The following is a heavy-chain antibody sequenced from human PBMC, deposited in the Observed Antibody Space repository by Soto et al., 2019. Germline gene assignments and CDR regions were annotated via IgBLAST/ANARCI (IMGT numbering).Heavy chain of an antibody. CDR3: AKEARRLYCSSTSCTYSSRGY. Sequence: GGSLRLSCAASGFTFSSYAMSWVRQAPGKGLEWVSAISGSGGSTYYADSVKGRFTISRDNSKNTLYLQMNSLRAEDTAVYYCAKEARRLYCSSTSCTYSSRGYWGQGTLVTVSS. V-gene: IGHV3-23*01. D-gene: IGHD2-2*01. J-gene: IGHJ4*02. CDR2: ISGSGGST. CDR1: GFTFSSYA.